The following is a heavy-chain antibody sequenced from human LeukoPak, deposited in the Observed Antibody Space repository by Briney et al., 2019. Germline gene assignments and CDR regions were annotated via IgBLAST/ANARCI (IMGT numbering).Heavy chain of an antibody. CDR1: GGSFSGYY. CDR2: INHSGST. CDR3: ARVGDPSTYYYDSSGYYCYGY. V-gene: IGHV4-34*01. J-gene: IGHJ4*02. D-gene: IGHD3-22*01. Sequence: PSETLSLTCAVYGGSFSGYYWSWIRQPPGKGLEWIGEINHSGSTNYNPSLKSRVTISVDTSKNQFSLKLSSVTAADTAVYYCARVGDPSTYYYDSSGYYCYGYWGQGTLVTVSS.